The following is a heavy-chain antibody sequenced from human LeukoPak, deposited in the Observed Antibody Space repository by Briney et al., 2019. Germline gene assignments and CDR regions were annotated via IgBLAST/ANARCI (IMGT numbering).Heavy chain of an antibody. Sequence: SQTLSLTCTASGGSISSGDYYWSWIRQPPGKGLEWIGYIYYSGSTYYNPSLKSRVTISVDTSKNQSSLKLSSVTAADTAAYYCARDRGYCSGGSCYSALRFQHWGQGTLVTVSS. CDR2: IYYSGST. D-gene: IGHD2-15*01. CDR1: GGSISSGDYY. J-gene: IGHJ1*01. V-gene: IGHV4-30-4*01. CDR3: ARDRGYCSGGSCYSALRFQH.